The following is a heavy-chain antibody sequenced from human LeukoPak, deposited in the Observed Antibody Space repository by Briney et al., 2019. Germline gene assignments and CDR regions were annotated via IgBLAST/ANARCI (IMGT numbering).Heavy chain of an antibody. D-gene: IGHD6-19*01. J-gene: IGHJ5*02. CDR3: ASIERAVAGTDWFDP. CDR2: ISYSGST. V-gene: IGHV4-39*01. CDR1: GGSISGSSYY. Sequence: SPSETLSLTCTVSGGSISGSSYYWGWIRQPPGKGLEWIGTISYSGSTYYNPSLKSRVTISVDTSKNQFSLKLSSVTAADTAVYYCASIERAVAGTDWFDPWGQGTLVTVSS.